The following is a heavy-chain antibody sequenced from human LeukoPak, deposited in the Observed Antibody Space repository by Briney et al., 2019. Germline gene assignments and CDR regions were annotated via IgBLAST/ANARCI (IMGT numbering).Heavy chain of an antibody. Sequence: GGSLRLSCAASGFTFSSYAMSWVRQAPGKGLEWVSAISGSGGSTYYADSVKGRFTISRDNSKNTLYLQMNSLRAEDTAVYYCARGVGSGWYGNWYFDLWGRGTLVTVSS. D-gene: IGHD6-19*01. J-gene: IGHJ2*01. CDR3: ARGVGSGWYGNWYFDL. CDR1: GFTFSSYA. CDR2: ISGSGGST. V-gene: IGHV3-23*01.